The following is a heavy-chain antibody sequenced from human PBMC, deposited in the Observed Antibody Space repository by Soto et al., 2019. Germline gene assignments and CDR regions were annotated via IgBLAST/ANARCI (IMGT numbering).Heavy chain of an antibody. D-gene: IGHD3-22*01. CDR3: ARGGPYYYYSSGYYYGLDYYGMDV. J-gene: IGHJ6*02. CDR2: IYYSGST. V-gene: IGHV4-31*03. CDR1: GSSISSGGYY. Sequence: SETLSLTCTVSGSSISSGGYYWSWIRQHPGKGLEWIGYIYYSGSTYYNPSLKSRVTISVDTSKNQFSLKLSSVTAADTAVYYCARGGPYYYYSSGYYYGLDYYGMDVWGQGTTVTV.